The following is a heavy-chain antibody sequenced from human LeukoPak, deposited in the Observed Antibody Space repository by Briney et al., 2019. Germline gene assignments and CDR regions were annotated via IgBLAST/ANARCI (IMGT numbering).Heavy chain of an antibody. Sequence: GASVEVSCKASGYTFTSYDINWVRQATGQGLEWMGWMNPNSDNTGYAQKFQGRVTMTRNTSINTAYMELSSLRFEDSAVYYCALGGSDGGFDYWGQGTLVTVSS. V-gene: IGHV1-8*01. CDR1: GYTFTSYD. D-gene: IGHD3-16*01. CDR3: ALGGSDGGFDY. CDR2: MNPNSDNT. J-gene: IGHJ4*02.